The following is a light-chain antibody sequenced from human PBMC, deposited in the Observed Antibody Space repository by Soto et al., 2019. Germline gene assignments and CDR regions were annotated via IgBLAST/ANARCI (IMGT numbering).Light chain of an antibody. V-gene: IGKV3-11*01. CDR2: DAS. CDR1: QSVSRY. Sequence: EIVLTQSPATLSLSPGERATLSCRASQSVSRYLAWYQQKPGQAPRLLIYDASNRATGIPARFSGSGSGTDFTLTISSLEPEDFAVYCCQQRSDWPSTFGGGTKVQI. CDR3: QQRSDWPST. J-gene: IGKJ4*01.